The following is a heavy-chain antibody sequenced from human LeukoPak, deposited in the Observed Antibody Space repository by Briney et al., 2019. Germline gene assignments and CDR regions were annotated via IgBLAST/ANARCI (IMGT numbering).Heavy chain of an antibody. CDR2: IKQDGSEK. CDR1: GFTFSSYW. CDR3: ARREATGCLSYGY. V-gene: IGHV3-7*05. D-gene: IGHD1-1*01. J-gene: IGHJ4*02. Sequence: GGSLSLSCVASGFTFSSYWMSWVRQAPGKGLEWVANIKQDGSEKYYVDSVKGRFTISRDNAKNSLYLQINSLRVEDTAVYYCARREATGCLSYGYWGQGTLVTVS.